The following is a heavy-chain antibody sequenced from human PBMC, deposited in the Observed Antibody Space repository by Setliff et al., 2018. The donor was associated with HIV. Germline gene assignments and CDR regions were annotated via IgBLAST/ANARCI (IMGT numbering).Heavy chain of an antibody. V-gene: IGHV4-4*09. CDR1: GDSIIDSY. CDR2: IHSTGRT. J-gene: IGHJ3*01. CDR3: ARLSVVIHDTFDV. Sequence: SSETLSLTCTVSGDSIIDSYWSWVRQPPGKGLEWIGYIHSTGRTSYSPSLKSRVTTSVDTSKNHFSLRLRSVTAADTAVYYCARLSVVIHDTFDVWGHGTMVTVSS. D-gene: IGHD3-22*01.